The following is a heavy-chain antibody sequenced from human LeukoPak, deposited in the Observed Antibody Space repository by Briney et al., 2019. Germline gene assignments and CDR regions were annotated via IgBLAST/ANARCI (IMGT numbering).Heavy chain of an antibody. CDR2: INANSGGT. CDR3: ARGGYGGGNSGIIDY. V-gene: IGHV1-2*02. Sequence: ASVKVSCKASGGTFSSYAISWVRQAPGQGLEWMGWINANSGGTNYAQKFQGRVTMTRDTSISTAYIELSRLRSDDTAVYYCARGGYGGGNSGIIDYWGQGTLVTVSS. D-gene: IGHD4-23*01. J-gene: IGHJ4*02. CDR1: GGTFSSYA.